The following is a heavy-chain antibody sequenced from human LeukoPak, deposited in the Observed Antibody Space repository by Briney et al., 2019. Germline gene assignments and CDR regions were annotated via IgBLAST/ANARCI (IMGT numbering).Heavy chain of an antibody. CDR1: GFTFDDYA. D-gene: IGHD3-3*01. Sequence: PGGSLRLSCAASGFTFDDYAMHWVRQAPGKGLEWVSGISWNSGSIGYADSVKGRFTISRDNAKNSLYLQMNSLRAEDTALYYCAKDNYDFWSGYYVNGMDVWGQGTTVTVSS. CDR3: AKDNYDFWSGYYVNGMDV. V-gene: IGHV3-9*01. CDR2: ISWNSGSI. J-gene: IGHJ6*02.